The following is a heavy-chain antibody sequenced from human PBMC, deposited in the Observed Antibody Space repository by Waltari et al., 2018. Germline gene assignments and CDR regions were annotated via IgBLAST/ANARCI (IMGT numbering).Heavy chain of an antibody. D-gene: IGHD4-17*01. V-gene: IGHV3-23*01. Sequence: QLMASGGGVVQPGGSLRLSCSASGFTFSRYAMSWVRLGPGRGLEWVSGIDGAGDKTSYADSVKARFTISRDNSKDTLNLHMDSLRADDTAVYYCAKDADNDDYGLFDFWGRGTLVTVSS. J-gene: IGHJ4*02. CDR3: AKDADNDDYGLFDF. CDR2: IDGAGDKT. CDR1: GFTFSRYA.